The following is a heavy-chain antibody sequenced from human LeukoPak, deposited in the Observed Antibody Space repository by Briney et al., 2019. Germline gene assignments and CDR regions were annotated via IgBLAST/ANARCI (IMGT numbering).Heavy chain of an antibody. J-gene: IGHJ4*02. D-gene: IGHD6-13*01. CDR3: ARGPIAAATGGYFDY. CDR2: IIPIFGTA. CDR1: GGTFSSYA. V-gene: IGHV1-69*01. Sequence: SVKVSCKASGGTFSSYAISWVRQAPGQGLEWMGGIIPIFGTANYAQKFQGRVTITADESTSTAYMELSSLRSEDTAVYYCARGPIAAATGGYFDYWGRGTLVTVSS.